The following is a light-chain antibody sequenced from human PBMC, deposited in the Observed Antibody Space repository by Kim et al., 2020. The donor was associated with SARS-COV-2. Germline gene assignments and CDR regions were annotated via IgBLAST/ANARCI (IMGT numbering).Light chain of an antibody. Sequence: SASVGDRVTITCRASQSIDYYFNWYQHKPGKAPKLLIYAASTLYSGVPSRFSGSGSGTDFTLTITGLQTEDFAAYYCQQGYRTPYTFGQGTKLEI. CDR1: QSIDYY. V-gene: IGKV1-39*01. J-gene: IGKJ2*01. CDR2: AAS. CDR3: QQGYRTPYT.